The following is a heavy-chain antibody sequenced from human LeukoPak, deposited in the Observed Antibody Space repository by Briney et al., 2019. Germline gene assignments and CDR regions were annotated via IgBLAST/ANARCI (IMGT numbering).Heavy chain of an antibody. J-gene: IGHJ4*02. Sequence: PGGSLRLSCAASGFSFSRYGMKWVRQAPGKGLEGLSYIRSSDSTTYYADSVKGRFTISRDNAKNTLYLQMNSLRAEDTDVYYCLRPPYYYDSLWGQGTLVTVSS. CDR1: GFSFSRYG. CDR2: IRSSDSTT. D-gene: IGHD3-22*01. CDR3: LRPPYYYDSL. V-gene: IGHV3-48*04.